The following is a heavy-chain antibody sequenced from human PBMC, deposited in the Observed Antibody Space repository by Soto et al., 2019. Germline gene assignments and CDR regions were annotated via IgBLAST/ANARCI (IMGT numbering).Heavy chain of an antibody. CDR3: ARVYPSDTRYGYVGNNWFDP. CDR2: INPSGGST. Sequence: QVQLVQSGTEEKKLGASVRVSCKASGYTFTSYYMHWVRQAHGQGLEWMGIINPSGGSTSYAQKFQGRVTMTRDTSTSTVYMELSSLRSEDTAVYYCARVYPSDTRYGYVGNNWFDPWGQGTLVTVSS. D-gene: IGHD5-18*01. J-gene: IGHJ5*02. V-gene: IGHV1-46*03. CDR1: GYTFTSYY.